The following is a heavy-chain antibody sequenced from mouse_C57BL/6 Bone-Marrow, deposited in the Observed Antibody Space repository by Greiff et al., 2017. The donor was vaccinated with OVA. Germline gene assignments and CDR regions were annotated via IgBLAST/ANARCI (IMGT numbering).Heavy chain of an antibody. CDR2: IDPSDSYT. CDR3: ARHY. V-gene: IGHV1-50*01. J-gene: IGHJ2*01. Sequence: QVQLQQSGAELVKPGASVKLSCKASGYTFTSYWMQWVKQRPGQGLEWIGEIDPSDSYTNYNQKFKGKATLTVDTSSSTAYMQLSSLTSEDSAVYYCARHYWGQGTTLTVSS. CDR1: GYTFTSYW.